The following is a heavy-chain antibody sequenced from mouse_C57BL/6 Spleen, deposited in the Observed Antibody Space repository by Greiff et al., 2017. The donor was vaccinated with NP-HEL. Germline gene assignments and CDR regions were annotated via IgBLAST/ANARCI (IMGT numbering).Heavy chain of an antibody. CDR2: IWRGGST. CDR3: ARMGLYDGAMDY. D-gene: IGHD2-3*01. J-gene: IGHJ4*01. CDR1: GFSLTSYG. V-gene: IGHV2-5*01. Sequence: QVQLQQSGPGLVQPSQSLSITCTVSGFSLTSYGVHWVRQSPGKGLEWLGMIWRGGSTDYNAAFMYGLSITKDNSKSQVFFKMNSLQADDTAIYYCARMGLYDGAMDYWGQGTSVTVSS.